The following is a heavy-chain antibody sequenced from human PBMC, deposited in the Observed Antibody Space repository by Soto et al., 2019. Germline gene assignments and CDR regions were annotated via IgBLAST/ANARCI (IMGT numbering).Heavy chain of an antibody. CDR1: GYTFTNYY. CDR3: ARVSGTIGYFDY. V-gene: IGHV1-46*01. J-gene: IGHJ4*02. CDR2: INPSGGNT. Sequence: LVKVSCKASGYTFTNYYMHWVRQAPGQGLEWMGMINPSGGNTNYAQKFQGRVTMTRDTSTSTVYMELSSLRSDDTAVYYCARVSGTIGYFDYWGQGTLVTVSS. D-gene: IGHD1-7*01.